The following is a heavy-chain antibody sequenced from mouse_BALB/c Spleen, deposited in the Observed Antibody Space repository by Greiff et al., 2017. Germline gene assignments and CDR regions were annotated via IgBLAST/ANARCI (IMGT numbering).Heavy chain of an antibody. D-gene: IGHD4-1*01. CDR2: IYPGNSDT. V-gene: IGHV1-5*01. Sequence: VQLQQSGTVLARPGASVKMSCKASGYSFTSYWMHWVKQRPGQGLEWIGAIYPGNSDTSYNQKFKGKAKLTAVTSASTAYMELSSLSTEDSAVYYYTRSDNWDPFDYWGQGTTLTVSS. J-gene: IGHJ2*01. CDR1: GYSFTSYW. CDR3: TRSDNWDPFDY.